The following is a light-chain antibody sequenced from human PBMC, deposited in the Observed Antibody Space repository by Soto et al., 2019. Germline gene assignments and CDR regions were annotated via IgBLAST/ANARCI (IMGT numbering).Light chain of an antibody. CDR3: SSYTSSSTLV. J-gene: IGLJ1*01. CDR2: EVS. Sequence: QSVLTQPASVSGSAGQSITISCTGTSSDVGGYNYVSWYQQHPGKAPKLMIYEVSNRPSGVSNRFSGSKSGNTASLTISGLQAEDEADYCCSSYTSSSTLVFGTGTKLTVL. V-gene: IGLV2-14*01. CDR1: SSDVGGYNY.